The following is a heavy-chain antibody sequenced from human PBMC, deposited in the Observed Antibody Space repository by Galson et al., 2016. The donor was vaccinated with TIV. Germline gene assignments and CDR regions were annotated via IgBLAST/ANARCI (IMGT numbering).Heavy chain of an antibody. Sequence: SVKVSCKASGGTFSSYGISWVRQAPGQGLEWMGRIIPIFGSANYAQKFQGRVTITADESTSTAYMELSSLRFEDTALYYCARDRNSISAVVLEDDAFDIRGQGTMVTVSA. D-gene: IGHD3-3*01. CDR3: ARDRNSISAVVLEDDAFDI. CDR2: IIPIFGSA. CDR1: GGTFSSYG. V-gene: IGHV1-69*13. J-gene: IGHJ3*02.